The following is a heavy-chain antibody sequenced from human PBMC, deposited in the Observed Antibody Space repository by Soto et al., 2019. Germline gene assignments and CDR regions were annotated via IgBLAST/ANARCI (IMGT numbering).Heavy chain of an antibody. V-gene: IGHV3-74*01. CDR3: TRVGYSSGYGF. J-gene: IGHJ4*02. CDR2: INSDGSST. CDR1: GFTFSTYW. Sequence: EVHLVESGGGLVQPGGSLRLSCAASGFTFSTYWMHWARQAPGKGLVWVSRINSDGSSTSYADSVKGRFTISRDNAKNTLYLQMNSLRAEDTAVYYCTRVGYSSGYGFWGQGTLVTVSS. D-gene: IGHD5-18*01.